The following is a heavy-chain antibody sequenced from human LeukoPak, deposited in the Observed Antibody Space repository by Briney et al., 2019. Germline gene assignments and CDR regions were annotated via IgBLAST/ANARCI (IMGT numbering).Heavy chain of an antibody. Sequence: PSETLSLTCAVYGGSFSGYYWSWIRQPPGKGLEWIGEINHSGSTNYNPSLKSRVTISVDTSKNQFSLKLSSVTAADTAVYYCARILSRYGSGSYYLDYWGQGTLVTVSS. V-gene: IGHV4-34*01. J-gene: IGHJ4*02. CDR1: GGSFSGYY. D-gene: IGHD3-10*01. CDR3: ARILSRYGSGSYYLDY. CDR2: INHSGST.